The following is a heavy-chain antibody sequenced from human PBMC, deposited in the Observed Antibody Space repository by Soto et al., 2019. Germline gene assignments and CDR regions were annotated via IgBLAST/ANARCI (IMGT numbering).Heavy chain of an antibody. CDR2: IDVGSGNT. V-gene: IGHV1-58*01. Sequence: ASVKVSCKASGYTFTSSAVHWVRQARGQRLEWIGWIDVGSGNTNYAQKFQERVAITRDISSSTAYMELSSLRSEDTAVYYCARGPPSVYDFWSGYSYMDVWGKGTTVTVAS. J-gene: IGHJ6*03. CDR3: ARGPPSVYDFWSGYSYMDV. CDR1: GYTFTSSA. D-gene: IGHD3-3*01.